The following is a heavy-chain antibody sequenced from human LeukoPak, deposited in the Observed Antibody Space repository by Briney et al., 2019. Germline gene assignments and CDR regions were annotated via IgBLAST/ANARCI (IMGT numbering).Heavy chain of an antibody. CDR1: GGSISIDTFY. CDR2: IYYSGNT. J-gene: IGHJ5*02. V-gene: IGHV4-39*07. Sequence: SETLSLTCTVSGGSISIDTFYWGWIRQPPGKGLEWIGSIYYSGNTYYNPSVETRVTISVDTSKNQFSLKLRSVTAADTAVYYCARGYYYDQNWLDPWGQGTLVTVSS. D-gene: IGHD3-22*01. CDR3: ARGYYYDQNWLDP.